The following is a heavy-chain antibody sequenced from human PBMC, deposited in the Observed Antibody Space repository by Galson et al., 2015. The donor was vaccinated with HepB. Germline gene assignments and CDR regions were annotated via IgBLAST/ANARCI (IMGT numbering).Heavy chain of an antibody. CDR2: VSGSGGST. CDR3: AKGSAYYYFIEY. Sequence: SLRLSCAASGFTFSSYAMSWVRQAPGKGLEWVSGVSGSGGSTYYADSVKGRFTISRDNSKNTLYLQMNSLRAEDTAVYYCAKGSAYYYFIEYWGQGSLVTVSS. V-gene: IGHV3-23*01. D-gene: IGHD3-22*01. CDR1: GFTFSSYA. J-gene: IGHJ4*02.